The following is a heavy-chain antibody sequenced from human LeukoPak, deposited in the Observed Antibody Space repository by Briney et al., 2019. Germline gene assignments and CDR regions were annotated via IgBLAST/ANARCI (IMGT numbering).Heavy chain of an antibody. J-gene: IGHJ4*02. V-gene: IGHV3-23*01. CDR3: ARDYYYGQADY. CDR1: GFTFSSYA. Sequence: GGSLRLSCVASGFTFSSYAMSWVRQAPGKGLEWVSMISDSGGTTKYADSLKGRFTISRDNSKNTLYLQINSLRAEDTAVYYCARDYYYGQADYWGQGTLVTVSS. CDR2: ISDSGGTT. D-gene: IGHD3-22*01.